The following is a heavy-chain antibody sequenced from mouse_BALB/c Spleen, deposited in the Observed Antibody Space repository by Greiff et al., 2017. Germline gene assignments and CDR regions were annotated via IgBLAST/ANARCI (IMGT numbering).Heavy chain of an antibody. D-gene: IGHD2-1*01. J-gene: IGHJ1*01. CDR1: GFSLTSYG. CDR3: ATYGNWYFDV. CDR2: IWAGGST. V-gene: IGHV2-9*02. Sequence: QVQLQQSGPGLVAPSQSLSITCTVSGFSLTSYGVHWVRQPPGKGLEWLGVIWAGGSTNYNSALMSRLSISKDNSKSQVFLKMNSLQTDDTAMYYCATYGNWYFDVWGAGTTVTVSS.